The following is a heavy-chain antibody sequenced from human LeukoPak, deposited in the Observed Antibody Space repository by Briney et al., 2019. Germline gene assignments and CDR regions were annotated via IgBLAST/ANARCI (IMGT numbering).Heavy chain of an antibody. J-gene: IGHJ5*02. CDR3: GKTVRFCSHFGWFDP. V-gene: IGHV3-23*01. CDR1: GFTFSIYA. CDR2: IVGNNPNT. D-gene: IGHD3-16*01. Sequence: PGGSLTLSCAPSGFTFSIYAASWLRHAPGEGREWISTIVGNNPNTYYAESVKARFHISRHNSKNTLYLHMNSLRAEDRVVYHYGKTVRFCSHFGWFDPWGQGTLVTVSS.